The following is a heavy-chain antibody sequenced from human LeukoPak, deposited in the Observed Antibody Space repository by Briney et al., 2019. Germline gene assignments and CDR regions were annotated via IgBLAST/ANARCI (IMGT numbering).Heavy chain of an antibody. CDR2: INSDGSWT. CDR1: GNYC. CDR3: VSFYETY. V-gene: IGHV3-74*01. D-gene: IGHD2/OR15-2a*01. J-gene: IGHJ4*02. Sequence: PGGSVRLSCAASGNYCMHWVRQAPGKGLVWVSHINSDGSWTSYADSVKGRFTISKDNAKNTVYLQMNSLRAEDTAVYYCVSFYETYWGRGTLVTVSS.